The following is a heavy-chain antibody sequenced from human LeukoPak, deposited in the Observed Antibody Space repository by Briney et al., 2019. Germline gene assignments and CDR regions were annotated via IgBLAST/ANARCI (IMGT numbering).Heavy chain of an antibody. D-gene: IGHD3-10*01. CDR3: AREPTQPLRFGEFHPFDN. J-gene: IGHJ4*02. CDR1: GASIRTSEDH. Sequence: SETLSLTCTVSGASIRTSEDHWTWIRQHPGKGLEWIGYTSNSDYPDSNPSLKSRVTISLDTSKNQFSLKLRSVTAADTAVYYCAREPTQPLRFGEFHPFDNWGQGTQVTVSS. CDR2: TSNSDYP. V-gene: IGHV4-31*03.